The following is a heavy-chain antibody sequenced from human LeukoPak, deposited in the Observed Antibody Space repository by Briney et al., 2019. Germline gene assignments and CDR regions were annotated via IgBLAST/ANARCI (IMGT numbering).Heavy chain of an antibody. V-gene: IGHV1-46*01. CDR3: ARGHDYSKTLYYYYMDV. D-gene: IGHD4-11*01. CDR1: GYTFTSYY. J-gene: IGHJ6*03. Sequence: GASVKVSCKASGYTFTSYYIHWVRQAPGQGLEWMGIINPGGGSTSYAQKFQGRVTMTRDTSTSTVYMELSSLRSEDTAVYYCARGHDYSKTLYYYYMDVWGKGTTVTVSS. CDR2: INPGGGST.